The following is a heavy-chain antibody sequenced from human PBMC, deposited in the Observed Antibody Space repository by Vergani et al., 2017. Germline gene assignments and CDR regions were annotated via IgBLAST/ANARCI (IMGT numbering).Heavy chain of an antibody. CDR3: AREYCSSTSCSNVGLGWFDP. CDR2: ISSSGNTI. J-gene: IGHJ5*02. CDR1: GFTFSDYY. D-gene: IGHD2-2*01. V-gene: IGHV3-11*01. Sequence: QVQLVESGGGLVKPGGSLRLSCAASGFTFSDYYMSWIRQAPGKGLEWVSYISSSGNTIYYADSVKGRFTISRDNAKNSLYLQMNSLRAEDTAVYFCAREYCSSTSCSNVGLGWFDPWGQGTLVTVSS.